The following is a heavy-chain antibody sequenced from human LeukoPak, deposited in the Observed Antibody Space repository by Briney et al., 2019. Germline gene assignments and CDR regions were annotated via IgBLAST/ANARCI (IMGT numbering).Heavy chain of an antibody. CDR3: ARTGSITMLVVAIDGDDAFDI. D-gene: IGHD3-22*01. Sequence: PGGSLRLSCAASGFTFSDYYMSWIRQAPGKGLEWVSYISSSGSTIYYADSVKGRFTISRDNAKNSLYLQMNSLRAEDTAVYYCARTGSITMLVVAIDGDDAFDIWGQGTMVTVSS. CDR1: GFTFSDYY. CDR2: ISSSGSTI. J-gene: IGHJ3*02. V-gene: IGHV3-11*01.